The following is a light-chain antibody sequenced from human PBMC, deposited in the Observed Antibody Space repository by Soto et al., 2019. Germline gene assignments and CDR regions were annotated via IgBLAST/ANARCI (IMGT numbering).Light chain of an antibody. CDR3: QSYGHGLSASV. V-gene: IGLV1-40*01. J-gene: IGLJ2*01. Sequence: QSVLTQPPSVSGAPGQRVTISCTGSSSNIGAGHVVHWYQQFPGRAPNLLIYGSTNRPSGVPDRFSGSKSGTSASLAITGLQAEDEAGYYCQSYGHGLSASVFGGGTKLTVL. CDR2: GST. CDR1: SSNIGAGHV.